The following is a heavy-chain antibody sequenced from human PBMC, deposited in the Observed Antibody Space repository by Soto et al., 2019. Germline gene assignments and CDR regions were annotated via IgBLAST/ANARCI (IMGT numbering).Heavy chain of an antibody. D-gene: IGHD5-12*01. V-gene: IGHV3-64*01. Sequence: GGSLRLSCAASGFTFSSYAMHWVRQAPGKGLEYVSAISSNGGSTYYANSVKGRYTISRDNSKNTLYLQMVSLRAEDMAVYYCARGMGVWLRELYYYYYYMDVWGKGTTVTVSS. J-gene: IGHJ6*03. CDR3: ARGMGVWLRELYYYYYYMDV. CDR2: ISSNGGST. CDR1: GFTFSSYA.